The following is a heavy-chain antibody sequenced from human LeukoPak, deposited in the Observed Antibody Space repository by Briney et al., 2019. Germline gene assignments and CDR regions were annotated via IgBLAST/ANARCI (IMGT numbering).Heavy chain of an antibody. CDR3: ARRGAASSNYDY. Sequence: ASVKVSCKASGYTFTGYYMNWVRQAPGQGLEWLGRINPKTGGTNYAQNFQGRVTMTRDTSISTAYTELSRLRSDDTAVYYCARRGAASSNYDYWGQGTLVTVSS. V-gene: IGHV1-2*06. D-gene: IGHD6-13*01. CDR1: GYTFTGYY. CDR2: INPKTGGT. J-gene: IGHJ4*02.